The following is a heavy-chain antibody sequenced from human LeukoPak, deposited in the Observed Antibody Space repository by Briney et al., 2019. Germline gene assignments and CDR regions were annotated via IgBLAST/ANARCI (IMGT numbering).Heavy chain of an antibody. D-gene: IGHD1-26*01. V-gene: IGHV4-59*08. CDR2: IFYSGSA. J-gene: IGHJ4*02. CDR3: ARHSGASPHYFDY. CDR1: GGSISPYY. Sequence: SETLSLTCTVSGGSISPYYWSWIRQPPGKELEWIAFIFYSGSAHYNPSLTSRVTISLDTSKNQLSLKLTSVTAADTAVYYCARHSGASPHYFDYWGQGTLVTVSS.